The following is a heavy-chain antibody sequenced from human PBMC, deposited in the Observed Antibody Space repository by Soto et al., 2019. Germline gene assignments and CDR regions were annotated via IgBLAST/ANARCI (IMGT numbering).Heavy chain of an antibody. CDR3: AHQTISYTLDV. CDR2: TYHGGAT. J-gene: IGHJ6*02. D-gene: IGHD3-3*01. V-gene: IGHV4-4*02. CDR1: GGFSRGPYC. Sequence: QVQLQESGPGLVKPSGTLSLTCAISGGFSRGPYCWSWVRQTPGKGLEWIGETYHGGATYYNPSLKSRATISTDESKNQLSLKLTSVTAADTASYYCAHQTISYTLDVWGQGTTVTVSS.